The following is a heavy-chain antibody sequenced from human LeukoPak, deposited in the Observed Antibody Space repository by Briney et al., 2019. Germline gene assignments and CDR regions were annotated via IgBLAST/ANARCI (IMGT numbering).Heavy chain of an antibody. CDR1: GFTFSTYS. CDR2: ISSSSSTI. CDR3: ARDYPAPSPYRDSSGSDFYYYYYKDV. D-gene: IGHD3-22*01. Sequence: GGSLRLSCAASGFTFSTYSMNWVRQAPGKGLEWVSYISSSSSTIYYADSVKGRFTISRDNAKNSLYLHMNSLRAEDTAVYYCARDYPAPSPYRDSSGSDFYYYYYKDVWGKGTPVNVFS. J-gene: IGHJ6*03. V-gene: IGHV3-48*01.